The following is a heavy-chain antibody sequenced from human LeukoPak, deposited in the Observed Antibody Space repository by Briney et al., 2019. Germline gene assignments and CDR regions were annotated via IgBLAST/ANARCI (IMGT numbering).Heavy chain of an antibody. CDR3: AKENLLGTAFDI. D-gene: IGHD1-7*01. J-gene: IGHJ3*02. Sequence: GRSLRLSCAASGFTFSSYGMHWVRQAPGKGLEWVAVISYDGSNKYYADSVKGRFTISRDNSKNTLYLQMNSLRAEDTAVYYCAKENLLGTAFDIWGQGTMVTVFS. CDR2: ISYDGSNK. V-gene: IGHV3-30*18. CDR1: GFTFSSYG.